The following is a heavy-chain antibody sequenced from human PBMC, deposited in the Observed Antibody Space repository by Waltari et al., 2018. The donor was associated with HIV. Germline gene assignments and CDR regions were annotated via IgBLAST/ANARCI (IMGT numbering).Heavy chain of an antibody. Sequence: QVQPQQWGAGLLKPSETLSLTCAVYGGSFSGYYWSWIRQPPGKGLEWIGEINHSGSTNYNPSLKSRVTISVDTSKNQFSLKLSSVTAADTAVYYCARGRGIVGAPDYWGQGTLVTVSS. CDR3: ARGRGIVGAPDY. CDR1: GGSFSGYY. V-gene: IGHV4-34*01. CDR2: INHSGST. J-gene: IGHJ4*02. D-gene: IGHD1-26*01.